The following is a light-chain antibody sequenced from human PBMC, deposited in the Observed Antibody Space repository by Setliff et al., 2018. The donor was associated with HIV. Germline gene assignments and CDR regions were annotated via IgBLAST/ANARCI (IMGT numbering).Light chain of an antibody. CDR2: NNN. J-gene: IGLJ1*01. Sequence: QSVLTQPPSASGTPGQRVTISCSGSTFNIGSNTVNWYQQLPGAAPKLLIYNNNQRPSGVPDRFSGSKSFTSASLAISGLQSADESDYYCQSYDSSLSGSYVFGTGTKVT. V-gene: IGLV1-44*01. CDR1: TFNIGSNT. CDR3: QSYDSSLSGSYV.